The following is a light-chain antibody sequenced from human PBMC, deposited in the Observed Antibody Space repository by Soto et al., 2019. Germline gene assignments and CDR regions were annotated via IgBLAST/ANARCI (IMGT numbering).Light chain of an antibody. CDR2: AAS. CDR1: QGISSY. J-gene: IGKJ1*01. Sequence: IQLTQSPSSLSASVGDRVTITCRASQGISSYLAWYQQKPGKAPKHLIYAASTLQSGVLSRFSGSGSGTDFTLTISSLQPEDFATYYCQQINSYPWTFGQGTKVEIK. V-gene: IGKV1-9*01. CDR3: QQINSYPWT.